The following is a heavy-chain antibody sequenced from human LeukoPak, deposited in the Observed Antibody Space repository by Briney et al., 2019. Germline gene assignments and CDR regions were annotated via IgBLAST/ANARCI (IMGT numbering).Heavy chain of an antibody. J-gene: IGHJ6*03. Sequence: GGSLRLXCAASGFTCSSYEMNWVRPAPGKGLEWVSYISSSGSTIYYADSVKGRFTISRDNAKNSLYLQMNSLRAEDTAVYYCAREEYSSGWYPDYYYYMDVWGKGTTVTVSS. V-gene: IGHV3-48*03. D-gene: IGHD6-19*01. CDR2: ISSSGSTI. CDR3: AREEYSSGWYPDYYYYMDV. CDR1: GFTCSSYE.